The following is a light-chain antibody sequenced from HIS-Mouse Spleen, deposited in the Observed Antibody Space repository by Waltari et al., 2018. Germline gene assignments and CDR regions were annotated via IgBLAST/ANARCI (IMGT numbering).Light chain of an antibody. J-gene: IGLJ3*02. V-gene: IGLV3-19*01. CDR1: SLRSYY. CDR3: NSRDSSGNHWV. Sequence: SSELTQDPAVSVALGHTVRITCQGDSLRSYYSSRYPQKPGQAPLLVIYGKNNRPSGIPDRFSGSSSGNTASLTITGAQAEDEADYYCNSRDSSGNHWVFGGGTKLTVL. CDR2: GKN.